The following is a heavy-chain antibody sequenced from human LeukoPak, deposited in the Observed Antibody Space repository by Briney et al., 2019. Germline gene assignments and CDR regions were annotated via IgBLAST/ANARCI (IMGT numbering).Heavy chain of an antibody. CDR1: GYICASYS. CDR3: ARNTALIITPGGPDY. CDR2: ISAYNGDT. Sequence: GASVKVSCKASGYICASYSISWVRQAPGQGLEWMGWISAYNGDTKYAQNLQGRVTLTTDTSTGTAYMELRSLTSDDTALYYCARNTALIITPGGPDYWGRGTLITVSS. V-gene: IGHV1-18*01. J-gene: IGHJ4*02. D-gene: IGHD3-10*01.